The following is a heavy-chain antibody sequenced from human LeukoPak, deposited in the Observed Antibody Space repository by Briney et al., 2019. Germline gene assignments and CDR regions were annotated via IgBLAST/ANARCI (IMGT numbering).Heavy chain of an antibody. CDR2: IYYSGST. CDR1: GGSISSYY. D-gene: IGHD1-14*01. J-gene: IGHJ3*02. V-gene: IGHV4-59*01. Sequence: SETLSLTCTVSGGSISSYYWSWIRQPPGKGLEWIGYIYYSGSTNYNPSLKSRVTISVDTSKNQFSLKPSSVTAADTAVYYCARAPDRGLPWAFDIWGQGTMVTVSS. CDR3: ARAPDRGLPWAFDI.